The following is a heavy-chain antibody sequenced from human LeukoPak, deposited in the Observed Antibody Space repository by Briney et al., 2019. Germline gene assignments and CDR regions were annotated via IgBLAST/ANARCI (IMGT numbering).Heavy chain of an antibody. Sequence: PSETLALTCTVSGDSISTYYWTWIRQPPGKGLEWIGYIYYSGSANYNPSLKSRVNISLDTSKTQSSLKLSSVTAADTAVYYCARDQGYTYGGGYYFDYWGQGTLVTVSA. CDR3: ARDQGYTYGGGYYFDY. J-gene: IGHJ4*02. CDR2: IYYSGSA. CDR1: GDSISTYY. V-gene: IGHV4-59*01. D-gene: IGHD5-18*01.